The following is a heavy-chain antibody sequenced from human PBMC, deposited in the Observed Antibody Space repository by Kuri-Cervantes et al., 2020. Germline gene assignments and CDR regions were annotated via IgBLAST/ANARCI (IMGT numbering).Heavy chain of an antibody. J-gene: IGHJ5*02. Sequence: GESLKISCRVSGYRFTNEWIGWVRQMPGRGLEWVGIIHPSDSDTRYSPSFQGQVTISADKSISTAYLQWSSLKASDTAMYYCARLAAAGTGFWFDPWGQGTLVTVSS. CDR1: GYRFTNEW. CDR3: ARLAAAGTGFWFDP. D-gene: IGHD6-13*01. V-gene: IGHV5-51*01. CDR2: IHPSDSDT.